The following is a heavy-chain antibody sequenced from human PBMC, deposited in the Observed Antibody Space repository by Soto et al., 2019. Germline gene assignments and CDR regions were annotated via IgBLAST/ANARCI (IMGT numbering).Heavy chain of an antibody. CDR2: VNHSGST. J-gene: IGHJ5*02. V-gene: IGHV4-34*01. D-gene: IGHD3-9*01. CDR3: ARDQNYDILTGYYNWFDP. CDR1: GESFSGYY. Sequence: PSETLSLTCTVYGESFSGYYWSWIRQPPGKGLEWIGEVNHSGSTNYNPSLKSRVTISVDTSKNQFSLKMKSVTAADTAVYYCARDQNYDILTGYYNWFDPWGQGTLVTVSS.